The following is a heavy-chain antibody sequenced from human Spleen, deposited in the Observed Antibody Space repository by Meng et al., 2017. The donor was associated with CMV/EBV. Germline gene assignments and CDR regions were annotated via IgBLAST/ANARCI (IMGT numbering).Heavy chain of an antibody. CDR2: INPNHGGT. CDR3: VRDCGGNCYDAFDI. V-gene: IGHV1-2*02. D-gene: IGHD2-21*02. CDR1: GYTFTGYY. J-gene: IGHJ3*02. Sequence: ASVKVSCKASGYTFTGYYMHWVRQAPGQGLEWMGWINPNHGGTNYAQKFQGRVTMTRDTSISTAYMELSSLRSDDMAVYYCVRDCGGNCYDAFDIWGQGTMVTVSS.